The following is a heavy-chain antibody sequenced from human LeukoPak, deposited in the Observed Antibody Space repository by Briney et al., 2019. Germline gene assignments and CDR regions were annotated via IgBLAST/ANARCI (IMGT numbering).Heavy chain of an antibody. D-gene: IGHD1-7*01. Sequence: QTGGSLRLSCAASGFTFGSYSMSWVRQAPGKGLEWVSVISAGGITTYYADSVKGRFTFSRDNSKNTLYLQMNSLRAEDTAVYYCATEGKTRTWNYYQAKPVYWGQGTLVTVSS. J-gene: IGHJ4*02. CDR1: GFTFGSYS. CDR3: ATEGKTRTWNYYQAKPVY. CDR2: ISAGGITT. V-gene: IGHV3-23*01.